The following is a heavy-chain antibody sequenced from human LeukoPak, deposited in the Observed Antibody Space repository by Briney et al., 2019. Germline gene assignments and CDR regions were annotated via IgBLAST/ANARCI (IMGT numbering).Heavy chain of an antibody. V-gene: IGHV1-18*01. J-gene: IGHJ4*02. CDR1: GYSFTSYG. CDR2: ISAYDGNT. Sequence: ASVKVSCKTSGYSFTSYGFSWVRQAPGQGLEWMGWISAYDGNTNYAQKVQGRVTMTTDSFTSTAYMELRSLRSDDTAVYYCAKMGASSGYSPIDYWGQGTLVTVSA. D-gene: IGHD3-22*01. CDR3: AKMGASSGYSPIDY.